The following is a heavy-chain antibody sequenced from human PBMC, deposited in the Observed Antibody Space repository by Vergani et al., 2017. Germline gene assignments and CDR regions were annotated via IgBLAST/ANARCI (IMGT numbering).Heavy chain of an antibody. J-gene: IGHJ4*02. Sequence: QVQLVQSGAEVKKPGASVKVSCKASGYTFTGYYMHWVRQAPGQGLEWMGGIIPIFGTANYAQKFQGRVTITADESTSTAYMELSSLRSEDTAVYYCARGGGGDSYFDYWGQGTLVTVSS. V-gene: IGHV1-69*01. CDR2: IIPIFGTA. CDR1: GYTFTGYY. CDR3: ARGGGGDSYFDY. D-gene: IGHD2-21*02.